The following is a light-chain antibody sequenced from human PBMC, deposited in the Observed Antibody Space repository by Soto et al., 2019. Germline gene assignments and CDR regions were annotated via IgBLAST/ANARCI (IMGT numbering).Light chain of an antibody. CDR2: EVT. CDR3: SSYTVISTYV. CDR1: SSGVGGYNY. Sequence: QSALTQPASVSGSAGQSITISCTGTSSGVGGYNYVSWYQQHPGKAPKLMIYEVTNRPSGVSTRFSGSKSGNTASLIISGLQAEDEADYYCSSYTVISTYVFGTGTKVTVL. J-gene: IGLJ1*01. V-gene: IGLV2-14*01.